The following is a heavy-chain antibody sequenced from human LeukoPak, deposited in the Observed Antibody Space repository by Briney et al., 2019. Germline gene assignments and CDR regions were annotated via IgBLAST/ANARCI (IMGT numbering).Heavy chain of an antibody. D-gene: IGHD5-12*01. V-gene: IGHV4-59*08. CDR1: GGSISSYY. Sequence: KSSETLSLTCTVSGGSISSYYWSWIRQPPGKGLEWIGYIYYSGSTNYNPSLKSRVTISVDTSKNQFSLKLSSVTAADTAVYYCARHGYSGYEYVGWIFDHWGQGTLVTVSS. CDR3: ARHGYSGYEYVGWIFDH. CDR2: IYYSGST. J-gene: IGHJ4*02.